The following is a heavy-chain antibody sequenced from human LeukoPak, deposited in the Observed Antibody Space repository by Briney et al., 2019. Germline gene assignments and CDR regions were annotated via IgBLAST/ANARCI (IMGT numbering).Heavy chain of an antibody. D-gene: IGHD2-2*02. J-gene: IGHJ4*02. CDR1: GFTFSSYG. CDR3: ARSGLGCSSTSCYNKGLRPSDY. Sequence: GGSLRLSCAASGFTFSSYGMHWVRQAPGKGLEWVAVISYDGSNKYYADSVKGRFTISRDNSKNTLYLQMNSLRAEDTAVYYCARSGLGCSSTSCYNKGLRPSDYWGQGTLVTVSS. CDR2: ISYDGSNK. V-gene: IGHV3-30*03.